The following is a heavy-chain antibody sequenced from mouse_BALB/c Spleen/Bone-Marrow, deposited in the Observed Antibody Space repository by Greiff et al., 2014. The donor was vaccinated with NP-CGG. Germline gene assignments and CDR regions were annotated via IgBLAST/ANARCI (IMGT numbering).Heavy chain of an antibody. Sequence: EVQLQQSGAELVKPGASVKLSCTTSGFNIKDTYIHWVKQRPEQGLEWIGRIDPANGNTKYDPEFQGKATITADTSSNTAYLHLRSLTSEDTAVYSCAHDAPFAYWGQGTLVTVSA. CDR3: AHDAPFAY. D-gene: IGHD2-3*01. CDR2: IDPANGNT. V-gene: IGHV14-3*02. J-gene: IGHJ3*01. CDR1: GFNIKDTY.